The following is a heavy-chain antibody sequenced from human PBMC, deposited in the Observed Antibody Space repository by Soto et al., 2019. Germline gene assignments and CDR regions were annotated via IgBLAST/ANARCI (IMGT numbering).Heavy chain of an antibody. J-gene: IGHJ6*02. V-gene: IGHV3-53*01. CDR1: GFTVSSNY. D-gene: IGHD6-19*01. CDR2: IYSGGST. CDR3: ASPGYSSGWDTRYYYGMDV. Sequence: VGSLRLSCAASGFTVSSNYMSWVRQAPGKGLEWVSVIYSGGSTYYADSVKGRFTISRDNSKNTLYLQMNSLRAEDTAVYYCASPGYSSGWDTRYYYGMDVWGQGTTVTVSS.